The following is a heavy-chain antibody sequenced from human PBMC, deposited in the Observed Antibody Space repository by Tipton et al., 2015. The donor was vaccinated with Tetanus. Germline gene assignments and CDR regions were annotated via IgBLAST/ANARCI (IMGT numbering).Heavy chain of an antibody. D-gene: IGHD7-27*01. CDR1: GFIVSSHY. V-gene: IGHV3-53*01. CDR3: AGSPRFRTGRFES. J-gene: IGHJ4*02. Sequence: SLRLSCVASGFIVSSHYMSWVRQAPGKGLEWVSVMYSGGDTYYADSVRGRFTISRGNSRDTLYLQMNSLRADDTAVYYCAGSPRFRTGRFESWGQGTQVTVSS. CDR2: MYSGGDT.